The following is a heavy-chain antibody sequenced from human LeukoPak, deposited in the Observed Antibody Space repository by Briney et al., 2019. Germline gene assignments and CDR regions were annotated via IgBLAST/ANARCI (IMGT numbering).Heavy chain of an antibody. V-gene: IGHV3-23*01. D-gene: IGHD3-3*01. Sequence: GGSLRLSCAASGFTFGTYAMSWVRQAPGKGLEWVSAISGGGGGTYSADSMKGRFTISRDNSKNTLYLQMNSLRAEDTAVYYCAKSTFGVFRGFDYWGQGTLVTVS. CDR1: GFTFGTYA. CDR2: ISGGGGGT. CDR3: AKSTFGVFRGFDY. J-gene: IGHJ4*02.